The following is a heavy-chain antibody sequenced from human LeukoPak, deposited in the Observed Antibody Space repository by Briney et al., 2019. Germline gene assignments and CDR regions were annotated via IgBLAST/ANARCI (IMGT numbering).Heavy chain of an antibody. J-gene: IGHJ4*02. Sequence: PGGSLRLSCAASGFTFNVYTMNWVRQAPGKGLEWVSYISTSSSATYYSDSVKGRFTISRDNAKNSLYLQMNSLRDEDTAVYYCVRDYRYGLDYWGQGTLVIVSS. D-gene: IGHD5-18*01. CDR3: VRDYRYGLDY. CDR1: GFTFNVYT. CDR2: ISTSSSAT. V-gene: IGHV3-48*02.